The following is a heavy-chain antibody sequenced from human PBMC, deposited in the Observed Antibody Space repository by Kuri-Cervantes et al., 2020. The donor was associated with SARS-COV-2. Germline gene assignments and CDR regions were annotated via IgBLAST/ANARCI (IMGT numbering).Heavy chain of an antibody. CDR2: ISSSSSYI. CDR3: ARVHKAGATYYYYYMDV. J-gene: IGHJ6*03. CDR1: GFTFSSYS. D-gene: IGHD1-26*01. V-gene: IGHV3-21*01. Sequence: GGSLRLSCAAPGFTFSSYSMNWVRQAPGKGLEWVSSISSSSSYIYYADSVKGRFTISRDNAKNSLYLQMNSLRAEDTAVYYCARVHKAGATYYYYYMDVWGKGTTVTVSS.